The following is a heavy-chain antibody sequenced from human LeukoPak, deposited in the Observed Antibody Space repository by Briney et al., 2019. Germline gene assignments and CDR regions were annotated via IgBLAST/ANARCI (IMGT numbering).Heavy chain of an antibody. CDR3: ARADTFGEFTFDY. J-gene: IGHJ4*02. CDR1: GYTLTGRS. V-gene: IGHV1-24*01. CDR2: FDPGHGET. D-gene: IGHD3-10*01. Sequence: ASVKVSCKVSGYTLTGRSMHWVRQAPGKGLEWMGGFDPGHGETVYAQKFQGRVTMTRDTSTRTVYMELSSLRSEDTAVYYCARADTFGEFTFDYWGQGTLVTVSS.